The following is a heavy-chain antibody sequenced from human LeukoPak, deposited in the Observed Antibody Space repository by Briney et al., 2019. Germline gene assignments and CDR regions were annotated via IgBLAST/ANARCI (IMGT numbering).Heavy chain of an antibody. CDR3: ARVGSWPQNYFDY. Sequence: GGSLRLSCAASGFTFSSYSMNWVRQAPGKGLEWVSSISSSSSYIYYADSVKGRFTISRDNAKNSLYLQMNSLRAEDTAVYYCARVGSWPQNYFDYWGQGTLVTVPS. J-gene: IGHJ4*02. V-gene: IGHV3-21*01. CDR1: GFTFSSYS. D-gene: IGHD6-13*01. CDR2: ISSSSSYI.